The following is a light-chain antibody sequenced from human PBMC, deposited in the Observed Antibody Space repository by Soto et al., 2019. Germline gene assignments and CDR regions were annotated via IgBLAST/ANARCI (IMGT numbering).Light chain of an antibody. J-gene: IGKJ5*01. CDR2: DAS. CDR3: QQRSNWPIT. CDR1: QSVSSY. Sequence: EIVFTQCPGTLSLSPGERATLSCRASQSVSSYLDWYRQTPGQAPRILIYDASNRETGIQATFSGSGAGTECTRTISSLEPEDVAVDYCQQRSNWPITFGQGTRLEIK. V-gene: IGKV3-11*01.